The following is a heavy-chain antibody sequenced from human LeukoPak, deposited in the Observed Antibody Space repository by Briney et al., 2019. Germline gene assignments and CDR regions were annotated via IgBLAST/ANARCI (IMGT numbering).Heavy chain of an antibody. CDR1: GGSFSGYY. Sequence: SETLSLTCAVYGGSFSGYYWSWIRQPPGKGLEWIGEINHSGSTNYNPSLKSRVTISVDTSKSQFSLKLSSVTAADTAVYYCARTPLIVVVPAADIGGGYYYYMDVWGKGTTVTVSS. J-gene: IGHJ6*03. V-gene: IGHV4-34*01. D-gene: IGHD2-2*01. CDR2: INHSGST. CDR3: ARTPLIVVVPAADIGGGYYYYMDV.